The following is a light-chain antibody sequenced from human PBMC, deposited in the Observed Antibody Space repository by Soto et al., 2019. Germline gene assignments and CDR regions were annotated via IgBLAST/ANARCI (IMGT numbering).Light chain of an antibody. J-gene: IGLJ2*01. CDR1: SSDVGGYNY. V-gene: IGLV2-8*01. CDR3: SSYAGSNNLGL. Sequence: QSVLTQPPSASGSPGQSVTISCTGTSSDVGGYNYVSWYQQYPGRAPKLMIYEVNKRPSGVPDRFSGSKSGNTASLTVSGLQAEDEADYYCSSYAGSNNLGLFGGGTKVTVL. CDR2: EVN.